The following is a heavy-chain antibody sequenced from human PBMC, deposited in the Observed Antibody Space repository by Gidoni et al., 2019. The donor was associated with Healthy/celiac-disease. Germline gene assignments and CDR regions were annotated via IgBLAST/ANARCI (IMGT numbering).Heavy chain of an antibody. CDR3: ASSRGNSIDY. CDR2: IIPIFGTA. Sequence: QVQLVQSGAEVKKPGSSVKVSCTASGGTFSSYAISWVRQAPGQGLAWMGGIIPIFGTANYAQKFQGSVTITADEATSTAYMELSSLRSEYTAVYYCASSRGNSIDYWGQGTLVTVSS. V-gene: IGHV1-69*01. CDR1: GGTFSSYA. J-gene: IGHJ4*02. D-gene: IGHD2-21*02.